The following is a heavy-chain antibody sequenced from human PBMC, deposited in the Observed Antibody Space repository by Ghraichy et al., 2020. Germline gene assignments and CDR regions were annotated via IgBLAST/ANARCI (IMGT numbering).Heavy chain of an antibody. D-gene: IGHD5-24*01. CDR3: ASQLRDGYNYNY. V-gene: IGHV3-66*04. Sequence: GGSLRLSCAASGFTVSSNYISWVRQAPGKGLEWVSVIYSGGSTYYADSVKGRFTISRDNSKNTLYLQMNSLRAEDTAVYYCASQLRDGYNYNYWGQGTLVTVSS. CDR2: IYSGGST. CDR1: GFTVSSNY. J-gene: IGHJ4*02.